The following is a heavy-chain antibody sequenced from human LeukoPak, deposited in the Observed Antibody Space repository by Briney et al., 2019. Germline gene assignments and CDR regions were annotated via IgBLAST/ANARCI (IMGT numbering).Heavy chain of an antibody. J-gene: IGHJ6*02. CDR2: ISAYNGNT. D-gene: IGHD3-10*01. Sequence: ASVKVSCKASGYTFTSYGISWVRQAPGQGLEWMGWISAYNGNTNYAQKLQGRVTMTTDTSTSTAYMELRSLRSDDTAVYYCARDNYYGSGTTYYYGMDVWGQGTTVTVSS. V-gene: IGHV1-18*01. CDR1: GYTFTSYG. CDR3: ARDNYYGSGTTYYYGMDV.